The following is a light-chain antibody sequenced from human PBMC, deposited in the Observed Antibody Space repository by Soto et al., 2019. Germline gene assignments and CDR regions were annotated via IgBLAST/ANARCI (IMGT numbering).Light chain of an antibody. CDR3: QQYNNWPPWT. V-gene: IGKV3-15*01. CDR2: GAS. Sequence: EVVMTQSPATLSVSPGERATLSCRASQSISSDLAWYQQKPGQSPRLLIWGASTRATGIPARFSGSGSGTEFTLTISSLQSEDFAVYYCQQYNNWPPWTFGQGTKVEI. CDR1: QSISSD. J-gene: IGKJ1*01.